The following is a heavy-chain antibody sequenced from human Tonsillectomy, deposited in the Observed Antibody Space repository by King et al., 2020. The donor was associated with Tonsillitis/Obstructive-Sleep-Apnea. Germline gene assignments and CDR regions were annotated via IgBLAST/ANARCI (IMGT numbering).Heavy chain of an antibody. J-gene: IGHJ4*02. D-gene: IGHD2-2*01. CDR2: IYYSGST. CDR1: GGSISSYY. V-gene: IGHV4-59*08. Sequence: QLQESGPGLVKPSETLSLTCTVSGGSISSYYWSWIRQPPGKGLEWIGYIYYSGSTNYNPSLKSRVTISVDTSKNQFSLKLSSVTAAATAVYYCARHSKGGGRLANCDYWGQGTLVTVSS. CDR3: ARHSKGGGRLANCDY.